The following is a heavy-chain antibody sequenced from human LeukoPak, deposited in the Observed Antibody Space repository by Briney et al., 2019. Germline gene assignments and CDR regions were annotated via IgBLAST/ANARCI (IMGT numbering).Heavy chain of an antibody. CDR3: ARASRDGYNQNFDH. D-gene: IGHD5-24*01. Sequence: GESLKISCKGLGYSFSSYWNDWVRQGPGKGLEWMGIIYPGGSETRYDPSFQGQVTISADSSTSTAYLQWSSLRASDTAMYYCARASRDGYNQNFDHWGQGTLVTVSS. V-gene: IGHV5-51*01. CDR2: IYPGGSET. CDR1: GYSFSSYW. J-gene: IGHJ4*02.